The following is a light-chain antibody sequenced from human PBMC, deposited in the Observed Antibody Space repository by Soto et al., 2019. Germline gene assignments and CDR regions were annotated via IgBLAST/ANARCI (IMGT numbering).Light chain of an antibody. CDR1: SSDVGGYNY. Sequence: QSALTQPRSVSGSPGQSVTISCTGTSSDVGGYNYVSWYQQYPGKAPKLMIYDVNKWPSGVPDRFSGSKSGTTASLTISGLQAEDEADYCCCSYAGSYTWVFGGGTKVTVL. J-gene: IGLJ3*02. V-gene: IGLV2-11*01. CDR2: DVN. CDR3: CSYAGSYTWV.